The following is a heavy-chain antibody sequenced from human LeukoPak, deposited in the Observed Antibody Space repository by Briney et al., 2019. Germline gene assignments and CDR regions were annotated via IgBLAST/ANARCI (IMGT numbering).Heavy chain of an antibody. V-gene: IGHV1-18*01. Sequence: ASVKVSCKASGYTFTSYGISWVRQAPGQGLEWMGWISAYNGNTNYAQKLQGRVTMTTDTSTSTAYMELRSLRSDDAAVYYCAGDRSGYSYGSPTFCYWGQGTLVTVSS. CDR3: AGDRSGYSYGSPTFCY. J-gene: IGHJ4*02. CDR2: ISAYNGNT. CDR1: GYTFTSYG. D-gene: IGHD5-18*01.